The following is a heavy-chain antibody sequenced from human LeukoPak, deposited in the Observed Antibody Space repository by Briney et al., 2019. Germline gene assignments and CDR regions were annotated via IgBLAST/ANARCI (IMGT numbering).Heavy chain of an antibody. CDR1: GFTFSGSA. CDR3: TGDNFDSSVKFDY. J-gene: IGHJ4*02. CDR2: IRSKANNYAT. Sequence: GGSLRLSCVVSGFTFSGSAVHWVRQASGKGLEWVGRIRSKANNYATAYAASMKGRFTVSRDDSKNTAYLQMNSLKTEDTAVYYCTGDNFDSSVKFDYWGQGTLVTVSS. D-gene: IGHD3-22*01. V-gene: IGHV3-73*01.